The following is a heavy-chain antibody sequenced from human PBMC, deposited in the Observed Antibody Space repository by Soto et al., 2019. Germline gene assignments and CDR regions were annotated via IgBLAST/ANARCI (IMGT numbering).Heavy chain of an antibody. CDR1: GGSISSSSDC. Sequence: PSVTLSVTRTVAGGSISSSSDCWGWIRQPPGKGLEWIVSIYYSGSTYYNPSLKSRVTISVDTSKNQFSLKLSSVTAADTAVYYCARATPLPQWLVRRHYYGMDVWGQGTTVTVS. J-gene: IGHJ6*02. CDR2: IYYSGST. V-gene: IGHV4-39*07. D-gene: IGHD6-19*01. CDR3: ARATPLPQWLVRRHYYGMDV.